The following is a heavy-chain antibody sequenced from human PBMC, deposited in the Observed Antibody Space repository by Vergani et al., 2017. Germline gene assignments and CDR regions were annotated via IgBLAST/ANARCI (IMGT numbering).Heavy chain of an antibody. D-gene: IGHD7-27*01. CDR1: GAPISYWC. CDR2: LCPSGST. J-gene: IGHJ4*02. CDR3: STGAGPFDI. V-gene: IGHV4-4*07. Sequence: QVQMQESGPGLVKTSETLSLTCSASGAPISYWCWSWLRQPAGKGLEWIGRLCPSGSTNYKPSLKSRVTMSIDTSKNQFSLKLTSVTAAETAGYYCSTGAGPFDIWGQGTLVTVSS.